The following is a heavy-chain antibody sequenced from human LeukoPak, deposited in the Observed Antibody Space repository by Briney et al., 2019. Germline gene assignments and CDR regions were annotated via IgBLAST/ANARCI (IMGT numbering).Heavy chain of an antibody. CDR1: GFTFSTYW. CDR3: AGLLAYGSGGEAFDY. J-gene: IGHJ4*02. CDR2: INHDGSEK. D-gene: IGHD3-10*01. V-gene: IGHV3-7*01. Sequence: GGSLRLSCAASGFTFSTYWMTWVRQAPGKGLEWVANINHDGSEKYYVDSVRGRFTISRDNAKNSLYLQMNSLRAEDTAVYYWAGLLAYGSGGEAFDYWGQGSLVTVSS.